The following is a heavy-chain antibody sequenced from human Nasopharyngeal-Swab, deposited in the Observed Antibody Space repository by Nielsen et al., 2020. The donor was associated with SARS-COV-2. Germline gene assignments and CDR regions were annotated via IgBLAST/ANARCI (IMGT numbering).Heavy chain of an antibody. CDR2: ISSSSSYI. Sequence: WIRQPPGKGLEWVSSISSSSSYIYYADSVKDRFTISRDNAKNSLYLQMNSLRAEDTAVYYCARMDHIVVVPAAPGGADYWGQGTLVTVSS. J-gene: IGHJ4*02. D-gene: IGHD2-2*01. CDR3: ARMDHIVVVPAAPGGADY. V-gene: IGHV3-21*01.